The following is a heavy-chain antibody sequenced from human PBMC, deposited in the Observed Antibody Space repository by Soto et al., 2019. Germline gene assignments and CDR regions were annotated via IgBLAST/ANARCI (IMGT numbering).Heavy chain of an antibody. CDR1: GGTFSSYA. J-gene: IGHJ4*02. V-gene: IGHV1-69*01. CDR3: AGDGPAIVVRSTEQFDY. Sequence: QVQLVQSGAEVKKPGSSVKVSCKASGGTFSSYAISWVRQAPGQGLEWMGGIIPIFGTANYAQKFQGRVTITADESTSTAYMELSSLRSEDTAVYYCAGDGPAIVVRSTEQFDYWGQGTLVTVSS. D-gene: IGHD2-15*01. CDR2: IIPIFGTA.